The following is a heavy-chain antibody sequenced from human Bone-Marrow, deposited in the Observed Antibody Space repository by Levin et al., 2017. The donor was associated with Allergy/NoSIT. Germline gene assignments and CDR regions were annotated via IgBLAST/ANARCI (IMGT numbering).Heavy chain of an antibody. D-gene: IGHD3-22*01. Sequence: ASVKVSCEASGYPFTGHYLHWVRQAPGQGLEWMGRVSPTSGVISYAQRFQGRVTLTRDTSINTAYMELSSLRFDDTAIYYCARDSSDAASIPYFDYWGQGTLVTVSS. CDR3: ARDSSDAASIPYFDY. J-gene: IGHJ4*02. CDR1: GYPFTGHY. V-gene: IGHV1-2*06. CDR2: VSPTSGVI.